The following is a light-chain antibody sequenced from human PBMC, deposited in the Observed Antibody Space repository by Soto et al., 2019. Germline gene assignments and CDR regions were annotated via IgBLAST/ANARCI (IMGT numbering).Light chain of an antibody. J-gene: IGKJ4*01. CDR2: AAS. Sequence: DVQMTQSPSSLSASVGDRVTITCRASQDINSWLAWYQQKPEKAPKSLIHAASSLQTGVPSRFSGSGSGTDFTLTISSLQPEDSATYYCQQYNIYPLTFGGGTKMEIK. CDR3: QQYNIYPLT. V-gene: IGKV1D-16*01. CDR1: QDINSW.